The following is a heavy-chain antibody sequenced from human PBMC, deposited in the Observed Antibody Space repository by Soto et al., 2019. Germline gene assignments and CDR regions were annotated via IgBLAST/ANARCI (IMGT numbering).Heavy chain of an antibody. J-gene: IGHJ3*01. D-gene: IGHD3-16*01. CDR2: VAPIFDFS. CDR1: GGTFDSYS. V-gene: IGHV1-69*02. CDR3: ATWALGGRQQLVRDAFDF. Sequence: QVQLVQSGAEVKKPGSSLRVSCRASGGTFDSYSISWVRQAPAQGLEWLGKVAPIFDFSRYAPKFQGRVTIIADKSTSIAYMDLSGLTSQDTAVYYCATWALGGRQQLVRDAFDFWGQGTKVTVSS.